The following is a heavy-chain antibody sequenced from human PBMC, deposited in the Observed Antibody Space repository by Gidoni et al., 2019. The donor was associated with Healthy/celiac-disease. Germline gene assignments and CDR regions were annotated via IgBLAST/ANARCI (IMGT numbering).Heavy chain of an antibody. CDR1: GGSIRSSNW. V-gene: IGHV4-4*02. CDR3: ARDTGRDGYNSDDAFDI. J-gene: IGHJ3*02. CDR2: IYHSGST. D-gene: IGHD5-12*01. Sequence: QVQLQESGPGLVKPSGTLSLTCAVSGGSIRSSNWWSWVRQPPGKGLEWIGEIYHSGSTNYNPSLKSRVTISVDKSKNQFSLKLSSVTAADTAVYYCARDTGRDGYNSDDAFDIWGQGTMVTVFS.